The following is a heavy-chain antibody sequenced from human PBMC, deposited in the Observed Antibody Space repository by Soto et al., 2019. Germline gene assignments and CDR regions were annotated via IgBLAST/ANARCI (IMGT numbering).Heavy chain of an antibody. J-gene: IGHJ3*01. D-gene: IGHD3-22*01. Sequence: GASVKVSCKASGYTFTSYGSSWVRQAPGQGLEWMGWISAYNGNTNYAQKLQGRVTMTTDTSTSTAYMELRSLRSDDTAVYYCARDQGAEYYDSSGYFVWGQGTMVTVSS. CDR1: GYTFTSYG. CDR2: ISAYNGNT. CDR3: ARDQGAEYYDSSGYFV. V-gene: IGHV1-18*01.